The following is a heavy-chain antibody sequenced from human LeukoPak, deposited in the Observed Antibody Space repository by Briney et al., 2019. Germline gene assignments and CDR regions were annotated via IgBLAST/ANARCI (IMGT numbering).Heavy chain of an antibody. D-gene: IGHD4-17*01. J-gene: IGHJ3*02. CDR3: ARGGLTTVTTPGFDI. CDR1: GVSISSHY. V-gene: IGHV4-59*11. CDR2: MYYSGST. Sequence: SETLSLTCTVSGVSISSHYWIWIRQPPGKGLEWIGYMYYSGSTNYNPSLKSRVTISVDTPKNQFSLKLRSVTAADTAVYYCARGGLTTVTTPGFDIWGQGTMVTVSS.